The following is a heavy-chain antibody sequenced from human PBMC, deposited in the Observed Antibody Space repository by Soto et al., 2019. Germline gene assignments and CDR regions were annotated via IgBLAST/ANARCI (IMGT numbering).Heavy chain of an antibody. CDR2: INTYKGHT. V-gene: IGHV1-18*04. Sequence: QVQLVQFGAEVKKPGASVKVSCQTSGYTFTSHGISWVRQAPGQGLEWMGWINTYKGHTKYAQNFQGRVTMTTDTSMSTAYMELRSLRSDDTAVYYCARAYGVGVGGLDHWGQGTLVIVSS. J-gene: IGHJ4*02. CDR3: ARAYGVGVGGLDH. CDR1: GYTFTSHG. D-gene: IGHD2-21*01.